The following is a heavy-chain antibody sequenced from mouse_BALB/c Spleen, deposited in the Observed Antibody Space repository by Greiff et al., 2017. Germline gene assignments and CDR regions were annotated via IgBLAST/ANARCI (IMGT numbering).Heavy chain of an antibody. D-gene: IGHD2-10*02. CDR3: ARQGRYGNYDYFDY. CDR1: GFTFSSYA. J-gene: IGHJ2*01. Sequence: EVMLVESGGGLVKPGGSLKLSCAASGFTFSSYAMSWVRQTPEKRLEWVATISSGGSYTYYPDSVKGRFTISRDNAKNTLYLQMSSLRSEDTAMYYCARQGRYGNYDYFDYWGQGTTLTVSS. CDR2: ISSGGSYT. V-gene: IGHV5-9-3*01.